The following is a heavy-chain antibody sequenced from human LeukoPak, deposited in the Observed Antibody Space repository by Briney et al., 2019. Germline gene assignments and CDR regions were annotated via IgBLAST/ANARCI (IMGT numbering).Heavy chain of an antibody. D-gene: IGHD3-22*01. J-gene: IGHJ6*02. V-gene: IGHV3-21*01. CDR3: ARAVIGPDLDHDYYYYGMDV. Sequence: GGSLRLSCAASGFTFSSYSMNWVRQAPGKGLEWVSSISSSSSYIYYADSVKGRFTISRDNAKNSLYLQMNSLRAEDTAVYYCARAVIGPDLDHDYYYYGMDVWGQGTTVTVSS. CDR1: GFTFSSYS. CDR2: ISSSSSYI.